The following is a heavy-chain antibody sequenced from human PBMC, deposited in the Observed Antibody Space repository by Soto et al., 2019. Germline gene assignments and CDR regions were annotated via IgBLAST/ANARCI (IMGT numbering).Heavy chain of an antibody. CDR3: AKDPVRSVGTLPKYFDY. D-gene: IGHD3-3*01. J-gene: IGHJ4*02. V-gene: IGHV3-23*01. CDR2: ISGSGGST. CDR1: GFTFSSYA. Sequence: EVQLLESGGGLVQPGGSLRLSCAASGFTFSSYAMSWVRQAPGKGLEWVSAISGSGGSTYYADSVKGRFTISRDNSKNTLYLQMNSLRAEDTAVYYCAKDPVRSVGTLPKYFDYWGQGTLVTVSS.